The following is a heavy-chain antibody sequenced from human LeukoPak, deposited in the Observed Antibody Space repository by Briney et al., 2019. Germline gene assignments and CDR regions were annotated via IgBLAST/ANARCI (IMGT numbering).Heavy chain of an antibody. D-gene: IGHD4-23*01. V-gene: IGHV3-30*18. Sequence: GGSLRLSCAASGFTFSSYGMHWVRQAPGKGLEWVAVISYDGSNKYYADSVKGRFTISRDNSKNTLYLQVNSLRAEDTAVYYCAKVGEYGGNSEGHFDYWGQGTLVTVSS. CDR3: AKVGEYGGNSEGHFDY. CDR2: ISYDGSNK. J-gene: IGHJ4*02. CDR1: GFTFSSYG.